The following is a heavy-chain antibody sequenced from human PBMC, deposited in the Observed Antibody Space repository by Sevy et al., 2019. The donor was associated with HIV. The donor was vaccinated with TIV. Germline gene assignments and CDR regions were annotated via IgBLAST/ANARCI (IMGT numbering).Heavy chain of an antibody. Sequence: GGSLRLSCAASGLTFSSYSMNWVRQAPGKGLEWVSYISSSSSTIYYADSVKGRFTISRDNAKNSLYLQMNSLRAEDTAVYYCARAPPPMVMWTDYWGQGTLVTVSS. CDR1: GLTFSSYS. V-gene: IGHV3-48*01. CDR3: ARAPPPMVMWTDY. J-gene: IGHJ4*02. CDR2: ISSSSSTI. D-gene: IGHD5-18*01.